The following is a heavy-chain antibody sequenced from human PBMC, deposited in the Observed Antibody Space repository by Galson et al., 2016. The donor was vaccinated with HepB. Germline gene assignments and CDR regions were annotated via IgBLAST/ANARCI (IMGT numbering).Heavy chain of an antibody. CDR1: GGSFSGYY. CDR3: ATGHCRGYSCSPTTH. J-gene: IGHJ4*02. V-gene: IGHV4-34*01. Sequence: AVYGGSFSGYYWNWIRQPPGKGLEWIGDIYPSGLTNYNPSLKSRVTISVDKSKNQFSLRLNSVTAADTAIYYCATGHCRGYSCSPTTHWGQGTLVTVSS. CDR2: IYPSGLT. D-gene: IGHD2-15*01.